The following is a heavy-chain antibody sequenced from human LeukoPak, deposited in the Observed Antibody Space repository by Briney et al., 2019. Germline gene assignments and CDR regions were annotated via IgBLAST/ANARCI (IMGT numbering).Heavy chain of an antibody. Sequence: GASVKVSCKASGYTFTSYGISWVRQAPGQGLEWMGWISGYNGNTNYAQKLQGRVTMTTDPSTSTAYMELRSLRSDDTAVYYCAREGSSSWYRRWRKFDPWGQGTLVTVSS. CDR3: AREGSSSWYRRWRKFDP. V-gene: IGHV1-18*01. CDR2: ISGYNGNT. CDR1: GYTFTSYG. D-gene: IGHD6-13*01. J-gene: IGHJ5*02.